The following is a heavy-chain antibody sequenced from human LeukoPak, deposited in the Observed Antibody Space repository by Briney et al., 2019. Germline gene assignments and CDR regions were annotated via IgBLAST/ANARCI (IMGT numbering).Heavy chain of an antibody. V-gene: IGHV3-7*01. CDR1: GFTFSSYW. Sequence: GGSLRLSCAASGFTFSSYWMSWVRQAPGKGLDWVANIKQDGSEKYYVDSVKGRFTISRDNAKNSLYLQMNSLRAEDTAVYYCARMSGYCSRTSCYTPPFDYWGQGTLVTVSS. CDR3: ARMSGYCSRTSCYTPPFDY. D-gene: IGHD2-2*02. J-gene: IGHJ4*02. CDR2: IKQDGSEK.